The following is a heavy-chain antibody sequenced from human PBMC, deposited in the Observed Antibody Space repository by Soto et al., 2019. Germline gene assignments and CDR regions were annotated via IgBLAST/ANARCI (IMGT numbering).Heavy chain of an antibody. CDR3: ARDLYSRGWYMPDDY. Sequence: GGSLRLSCAASGFTFSNYGMHWVRQAPGKGLDWVAVIWYDGSDKYYADSVKGRFTISRDNSKNTLYLQMNSLRAEDTAVYYCARDLYSRGWYMPDDYWGQGTLVTVSS. J-gene: IGHJ4*02. CDR1: GFTFSNYG. D-gene: IGHD6-19*01. CDR2: IWYDGSDK. V-gene: IGHV3-33*01.